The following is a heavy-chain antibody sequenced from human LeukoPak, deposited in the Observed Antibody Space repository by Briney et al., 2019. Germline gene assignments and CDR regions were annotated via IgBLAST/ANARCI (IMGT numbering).Heavy chain of an antibody. CDR2: IRFDGSNK. V-gene: IGHV3-30*02. Sequence: GESLRLSCAASGFTFSSYGMHWVRQAPGKGLEWVAFIRFDGSNKYYADSVKGRFTISRDNSKLYLQMNGLRAEDTAVYYCAKDLAAVPGNKYFAYWGQGTLVTVSS. D-gene: IGHD6-19*01. CDR3: AKDLAAVPGNKYFAY. CDR1: GFTFSSYG. J-gene: IGHJ4*02.